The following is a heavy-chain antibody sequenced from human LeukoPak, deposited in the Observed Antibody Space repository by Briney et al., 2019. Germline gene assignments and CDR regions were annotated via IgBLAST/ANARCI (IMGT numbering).Heavy chain of an antibody. CDR3: ARDSSGWYDYFDY. CDR2: IYYSGST. V-gene: IGHV4-30-4*01. CDR1: GGSISSGDYY. D-gene: IGHD6-19*01. J-gene: IGHJ4*02. Sequence: PSETLSLTCTVSGGSISSGDYYWSWIRQPPGKGLEWIGYIYYSGSTYYNPSLKSRVTISVDTSKNQFSLKLSSVTAAGTAVYYCARDSSGWYDYFDYWGQGTLVTVSS.